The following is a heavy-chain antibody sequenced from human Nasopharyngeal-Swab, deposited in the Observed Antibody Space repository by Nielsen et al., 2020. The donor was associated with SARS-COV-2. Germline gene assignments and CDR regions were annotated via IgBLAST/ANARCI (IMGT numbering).Heavy chain of an antibody. CDR1: GYSFTSYW. CDR3: ARSLDYDILTGLSDFNYYYYMDV. CDR2: IDPSDSYT. D-gene: IGHD3-9*01. Sequence: GESLKISFKGSGYSFTSYWISWVRQMPGKGLEWMGRIDPSDSYTNYSPSFQGHVTISADKSISTAYLQWSSLKASDTAMYYCARSLDYDILTGLSDFNYYYYMDVWGKGTTVTVSS. J-gene: IGHJ6*03. V-gene: IGHV5-10-1*01.